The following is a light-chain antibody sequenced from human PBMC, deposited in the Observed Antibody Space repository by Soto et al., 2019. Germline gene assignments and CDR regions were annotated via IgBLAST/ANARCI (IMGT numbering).Light chain of an antibody. Sequence: DIQMTQFPSSLSASIGDRVTISCRASQSLYNYLNWYQQQPGKAPRLLIYEASSLQSDVPSRFSGSGSGPDFNLTISSLQPEDFATYYCQQSYSVLFTFGQGTKVDTK. V-gene: IGKV1-39*01. CDR2: EAS. CDR1: QSLYNY. CDR3: QQSYSVLFT. J-gene: IGKJ2*01.